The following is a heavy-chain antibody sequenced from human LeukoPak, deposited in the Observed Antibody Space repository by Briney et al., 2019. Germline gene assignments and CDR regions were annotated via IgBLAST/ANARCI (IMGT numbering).Heavy chain of an antibody. D-gene: IGHD1-1*01. CDR1: GGSVSSTTYY. J-gene: IGHJ5*02. CDR3: ARDQGTSTTAPKRKGRFDP. Sequence: SETLSLTCTVSGGSVSSTTYYWSWIRQPPGKGLEWIASINYSGSTYYNPSLESRVTISVDTSENQFSLKLSSVTAADTAVYYCARDQGTSTTAPKRKGRFDPWGQGTLVTVSS. V-gene: IGHV4-39*02. CDR2: INYSGST.